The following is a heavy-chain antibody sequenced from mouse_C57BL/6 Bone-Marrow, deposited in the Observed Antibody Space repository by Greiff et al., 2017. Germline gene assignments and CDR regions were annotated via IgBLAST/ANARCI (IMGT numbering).Heavy chain of an antibody. CDR3: GRLLRKYFDY. J-gene: IGHJ2*01. CDR1: GFTFSSYG. Sequence: EVQLQESGGDLVKPGGSLKLSCAASGFTFSSYGMSWVRQTPDKRLEWVATISSGGSYTYYPDSVKGRFTISRDNAKNTLYLQMSSLKSEDTAMYYCGRLLRKYFDYWGQGTTLTVSS. V-gene: IGHV5-6*01. D-gene: IGHD2-3*01. CDR2: ISSGGSYT.